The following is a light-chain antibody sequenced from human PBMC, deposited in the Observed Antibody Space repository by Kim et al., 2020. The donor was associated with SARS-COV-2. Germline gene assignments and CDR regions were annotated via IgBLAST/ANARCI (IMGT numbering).Light chain of an antibody. CDR1: KLGDKY. CDR3: QAWDRSDVV. J-gene: IGLJ2*01. CDR2: QDN. Sequence: SYELTQPPSVSVSPGQTASITCSGDKLGDKYACWYQQKPGQSPVLVIYQDNKRPSGIPERFSGSNSGNTATLTISGTQAMDEADYFCQAWDRSDVVFGGGTKVTVL. V-gene: IGLV3-1*01.